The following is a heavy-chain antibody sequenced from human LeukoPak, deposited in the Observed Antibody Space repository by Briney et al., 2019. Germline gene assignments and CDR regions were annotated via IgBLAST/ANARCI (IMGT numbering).Heavy chain of an antibody. J-gene: IGHJ1*01. Sequence: SQTLSLTCTVSGGSISSSGHYWSWIPQHPGKGLEWIGYIYYSGSTYYNPSLKSRVTISVDTSENQFSLKLTSVTDADTAVYYCARVQWLAHAEYFQHWGQGTLVTVSS. CDR1: GGSISSSGHY. CDR3: ARVQWLAHAEYFQH. D-gene: IGHD6-19*01. CDR2: IYYSGST. V-gene: IGHV4-31*03.